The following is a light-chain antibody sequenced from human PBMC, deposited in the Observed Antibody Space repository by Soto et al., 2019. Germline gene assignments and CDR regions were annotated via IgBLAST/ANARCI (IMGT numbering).Light chain of an antibody. V-gene: IGKV1-5*03. J-gene: IGKJ2*03. CDR2: KAS. Sequence: DIQMTQSPSTLSASVGDRVTITCRASQTINSWLAWYEQKPGKAPKLLIYKASSLDSGVTSRFSGSESGTEFTLTISNLQNDEFATYYCQQYDTYYCFGQGIKLEIK. CDR1: QTINSW. CDR3: QQYDTYYC.